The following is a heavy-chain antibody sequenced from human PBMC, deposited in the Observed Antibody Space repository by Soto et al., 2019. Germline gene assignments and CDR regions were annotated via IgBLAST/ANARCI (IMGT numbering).Heavy chain of an antibody. J-gene: IGHJ6*02. CDR1: GVTFSSYS. Sequence: PGGSLRLGCVASGVTFSSYSMNWVRQAPGKGLEWVSSISSSSSYIYYADSVKGRFTISRDNAKNSLYLQMNSLRAEDTAVYYCARDSRRYPLVDVWGQGITVS. CDR2: ISSSSSYI. CDR3: ARDSRRYPLVDV. D-gene: IGHD1-1*01. V-gene: IGHV3-21*01.